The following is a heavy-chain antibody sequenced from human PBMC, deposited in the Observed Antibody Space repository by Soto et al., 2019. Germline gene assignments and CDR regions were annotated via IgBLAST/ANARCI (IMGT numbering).Heavy chain of an antibody. CDR3: ARSLVNVILPLGY. CDR2: INTLSGDT. V-gene: IGHV1-2*02. J-gene: IGHJ4*02. D-gene: IGHD3-3*02. CDR1: GYTFSGYY. Sequence: QVQLVQSGAEVKKPGASVKVSCKASGYTFSGYYMHCVRQAPGQGLEWMGWINTLSGDTSFPQKFQGRLAMTRDTSIDRAFMEVSRLTSEDTAIYYCARSLVNVILPLGYWGQGTLVSVSS.